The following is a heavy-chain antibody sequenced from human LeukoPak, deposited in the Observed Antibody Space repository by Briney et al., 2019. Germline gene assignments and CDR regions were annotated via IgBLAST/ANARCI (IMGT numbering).Heavy chain of an antibody. J-gene: IGHJ4*02. CDR2: IIPILGIA. Sequence: SVKVSCKASGYTFTSYYMHWVRQAPGQGLEWMGRIIPILGIANYAQKFQGRVTITADKSTSTAYMGLSSLRSEDTAVYYCARVNGPYFDYWGQGTLVTVSS. D-gene: IGHD2-8*01. V-gene: IGHV1-69*04. CDR1: GYTFTSYY. CDR3: ARVNGPYFDY.